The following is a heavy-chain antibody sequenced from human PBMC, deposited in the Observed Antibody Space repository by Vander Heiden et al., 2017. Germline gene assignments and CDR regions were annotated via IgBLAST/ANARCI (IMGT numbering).Heavy chain of an antibody. V-gene: IGHV3-20*04. Sequence: EVQLVESGGGVVRLGGSLRLACTASGITFDDYGMSWVRQGPGKGLEWVSGINWNGGSTGYADSVKGRFTISRDKAKNSLYLQMNSLRVEDTAMFYCVRDLGIRGVPLDYWGQGTLVTVSS. CDR1: GITFDDYG. D-gene: IGHD3-10*01. J-gene: IGHJ4*02. CDR2: INWNGGST. CDR3: VRDLGIRGVPLDY.